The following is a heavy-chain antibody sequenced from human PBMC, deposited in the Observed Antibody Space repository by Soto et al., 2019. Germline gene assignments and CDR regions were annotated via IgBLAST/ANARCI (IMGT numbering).Heavy chain of an antibody. V-gene: IGHV1-2*02. Sequence: QVQLVQSGAGVKKPGASVKVSCKASGYTFTGYYMHWVRQAPGQGLEWMGWINPNSGGTNYAQKFQGRVTMTRDTSISTAYMELSRLRSDDTAVYYCARVRITMVRGVIITDYGMDVWGQGTTVTVSS. CDR1: GYTFTGYY. D-gene: IGHD3-10*01. J-gene: IGHJ6*02. CDR2: INPNSGGT. CDR3: ARVRITMVRGVIITDYGMDV.